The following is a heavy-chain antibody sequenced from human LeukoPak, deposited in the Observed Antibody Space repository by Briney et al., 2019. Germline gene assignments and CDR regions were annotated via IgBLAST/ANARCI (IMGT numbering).Heavy chain of an antibody. D-gene: IGHD6-13*01. V-gene: IGHV3-21*06. CDR2: ISSTNVYI. Sequence: GGSLRLSCAASGFTFSTYTISWVHQAPGKGLEWVSSISSTNVYIYYADSVKGRFTISRDNARNSLHLQMNSLRAEDTAVYYCARVSISAAGADYWGQGTLVTVSS. J-gene: IGHJ4*02. CDR1: GFTFSTYT. CDR3: ARVSISAAGADY.